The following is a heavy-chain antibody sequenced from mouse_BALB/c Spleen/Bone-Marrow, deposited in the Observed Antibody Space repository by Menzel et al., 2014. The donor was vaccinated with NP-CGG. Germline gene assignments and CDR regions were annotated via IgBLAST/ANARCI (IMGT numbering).Heavy chain of an antibody. J-gene: IGHJ4*01. D-gene: IGHD1-1*01. CDR1: GYTFTSYW. Sequence: LQQSGSELVRPGASVKLSCKASGYTFTSYWMHWVRQRPGQGLEWIGNIYPGSGSTNYDEKFKSKATLTVDTSSSTAYTQLSSLTSEDSAVYYCRSYDYAMDYWGQGTSVTVSS. CDR3: RSYDYAMDY. V-gene: IGHV1S22*01. CDR2: IYPGSGST.